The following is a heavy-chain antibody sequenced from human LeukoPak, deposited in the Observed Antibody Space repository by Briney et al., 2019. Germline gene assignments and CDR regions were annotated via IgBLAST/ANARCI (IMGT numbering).Heavy chain of an antibody. V-gene: IGHV3-20*04. CDR2: INWSGGST. Sequence: GGSLRLSCVASGFRFDDHGMSWVRQAPGKGLEWVSGINWSGGSTGYGDSVKGRFTISRDNAKNSLYLQMNSLRAEDTALYYCAGGDRNGWYFDYWGQGILVTVSS. D-gene: IGHD6-19*01. CDR1: GFRFDDHG. J-gene: IGHJ4*02. CDR3: AGGDRNGWYFDY.